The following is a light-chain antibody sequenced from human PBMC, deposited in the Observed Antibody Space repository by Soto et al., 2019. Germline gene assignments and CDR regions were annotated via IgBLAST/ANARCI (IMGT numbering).Light chain of an antibody. Sequence: QSALTQPRSVSGSPGQSVTISCAGTSSDVGGYNYVSWYQQHPGKAPKLMIYDVTKRPSGVPNRFSGSKSGNRASLTISGLHAEDEADYYCCSYAGSYSYVFGVGTKLTVL. J-gene: IGLJ1*01. CDR1: SSDVGGYNY. V-gene: IGLV2-11*01. CDR3: CSYAGSYSYV. CDR2: DVT.